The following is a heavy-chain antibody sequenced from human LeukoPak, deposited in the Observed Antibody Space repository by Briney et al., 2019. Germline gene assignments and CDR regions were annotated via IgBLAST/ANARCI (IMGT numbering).Heavy chain of an antibody. J-gene: IGHJ4*02. CDR3: ARDRVGAYFDY. V-gene: IGHV3-74*01. D-gene: IGHD1-26*01. CDR2: INSDGSST. CDR1: GFTFSSYW. Sequence: GGSLRLSCAASGFTFSSYWMHWVRQAPGKGLVWVSRINSDGSSTSYADSVKGRFTISRDNAKNTLYLQMNSLRAEDTAMYYCARDRVGAYFDYWGQGTLVTVSS.